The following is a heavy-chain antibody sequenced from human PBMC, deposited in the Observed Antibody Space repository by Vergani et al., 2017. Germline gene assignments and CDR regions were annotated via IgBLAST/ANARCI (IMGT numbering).Heavy chain of an antibody. V-gene: IGHV3-66*02. CDR1: GFTVSSNY. J-gene: IGHJ4*02. CDR3: ARVSRGLFDY. CDR2: IYSGGST. D-gene: IGHD3-10*01. Sequence: EVQLVESGGGLVQPGGSLRLSCAASGFTVSSNYMSWVRQAPGKGLEWVSIIYSGGSTYYADSVKGRFTISRDNSKNTLYLQMGSLRAEDMAVYYCARVSRGLFDYWGQGTLVTVSS.